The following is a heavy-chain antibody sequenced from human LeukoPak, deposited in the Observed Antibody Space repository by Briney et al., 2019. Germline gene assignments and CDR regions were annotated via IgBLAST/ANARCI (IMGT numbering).Heavy chain of an antibody. CDR2: ISGSGGST. CDR3: AKDQWELGAFDI. CDR1: GFTFSSYA. V-gene: IGHV3-23*01. Sequence: GSLRLSCAASGFTFSSYAMSWVRQAPGKGLEWVSAISGSGGSTYYADSVKGRFTISRDNSKSTLYLQMNSLRAEDTAVYYCAKDQWELGAFDIWGQGTMVTVSS. D-gene: IGHD1-26*01. J-gene: IGHJ3*02.